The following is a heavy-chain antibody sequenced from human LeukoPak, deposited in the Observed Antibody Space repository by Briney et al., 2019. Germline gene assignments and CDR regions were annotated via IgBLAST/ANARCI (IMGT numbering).Heavy chain of an antibody. CDR3: ARVPSYYDSSGYYYAHYFDY. J-gene: IGHJ4*02. Sequence: SETLSLTCTVSGGSISSYYWSWIRQPPGKGLEWIGYIYYSGSTYYNPSLKSRVTISVDTSKNQFSLKLSSVTAADTAVYYCARVPSYYDSSGYYYAHYFDYWGQGTLVTVSS. D-gene: IGHD3-22*01. CDR2: IYYSGST. CDR1: GGSISSYY. V-gene: IGHV4-59*12.